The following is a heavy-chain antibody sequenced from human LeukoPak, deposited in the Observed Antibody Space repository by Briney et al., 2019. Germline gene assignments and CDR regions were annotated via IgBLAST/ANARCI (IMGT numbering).Heavy chain of an antibody. Sequence: SETLSLTCAVSGTSFSSYYWSWIREPPGKGLEWIGEVNHSGYTNDNPSLKSRVTISVDTSKNQFSLRLRSVTAADTAVYFCARMTTGHDFWGQGTLVTVSS. CDR2: VNHSGYT. CDR3: ARMTTGHDF. V-gene: IGHV4-34*01. CDR1: GTSFSSYY. D-gene: IGHD4-17*01. J-gene: IGHJ4*02.